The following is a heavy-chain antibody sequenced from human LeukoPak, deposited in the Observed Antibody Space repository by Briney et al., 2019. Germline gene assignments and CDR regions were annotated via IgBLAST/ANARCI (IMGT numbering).Heavy chain of an antibody. J-gene: IGHJ4*02. D-gene: IGHD6-13*01. CDR1: GFTFSSYG. CDR2: ISYDGSNK. Sequence: PGGSLRLSCAASGFTFSSYGMHWARQAPGKGLEWVAVISYDGSNKYYADSVKGRFTISRDNSKNTLYLQMNSLRAEDTAVYYCAKDSMGGIAAAGTLDYWGQGTLVTVSS. V-gene: IGHV3-30*18. CDR3: AKDSMGGIAAAGTLDY.